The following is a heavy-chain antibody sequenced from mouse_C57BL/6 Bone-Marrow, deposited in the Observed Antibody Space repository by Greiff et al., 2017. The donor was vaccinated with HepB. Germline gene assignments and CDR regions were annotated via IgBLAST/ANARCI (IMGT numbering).Heavy chain of an antibody. J-gene: IGHJ2*01. CDR3: ARWSPYYGSSYY. Sequence: EVKLQQSGPVLVKPGASVKMSCKASGYTFTDYYMNWVKQSHGKSLEWIGDINPYNGGTSYNQKFKGKATLPVDKSSSTAYMELNSLTSEDSAVYYCARWSPYYGSSYYWGQGTTLTVSS. CDR2: INPYNGGT. CDR1: GYTFTDYY. V-gene: IGHV1-19*01. D-gene: IGHD1-1*01.